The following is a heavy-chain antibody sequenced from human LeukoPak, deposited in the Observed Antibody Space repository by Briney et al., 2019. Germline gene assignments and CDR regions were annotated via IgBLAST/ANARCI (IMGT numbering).Heavy chain of an antibody. CDR1: GFTFSSYG. V-gene: IGHV3-30*02. CDR3: ARGYCGGDCYITVAYYFDY. CDR2: IRYDGSNK. D-gene: IGHD2-21*02. Sequence: GGSLRIFCAASGFTFSSYGMHWVRQAPGKGLEWVAFIRYDGSNKYYADSVKGRFTISRDNSKNTLYLQMNSLRAEDTAVYYCARGYCGGDCYITVAYYFDYWGQGTLVTVSS. J-gene: IGHJ4*02.